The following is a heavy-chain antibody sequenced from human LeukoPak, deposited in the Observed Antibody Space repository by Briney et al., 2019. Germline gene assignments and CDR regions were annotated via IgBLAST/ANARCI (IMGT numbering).Heavy chain of an antibody. Sequence: SETLSLTCTVSGGSISSGGYYWSWIRQHPGKGLEWIGYIYYSGSTHYNPSLKSRVTISVDTSKNQFSLKLSSVTAADTAVYYCAGVDGSGYSYFDYWGQGTLVTVSS. D-gene: IGHD3-22*01. J-gene: IGHJ4*02. CDR3: AGVDGSGYSYFDY. V-gene: IGHV4-31*03. CDR1: GGSISSGGYY. CDR2: IYYSGST.